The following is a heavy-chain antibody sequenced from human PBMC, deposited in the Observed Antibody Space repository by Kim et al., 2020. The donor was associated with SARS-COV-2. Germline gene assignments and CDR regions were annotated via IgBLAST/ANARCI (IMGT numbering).Heavy chain of an antibody. Sequence: ASVKVSCKASGYTFGSYGLTWVRQAPGQGLEWMGWISGFNGNTNYAQKFQGTVTMTTDTSTSTAYMELRSLRSDDTAVYYCARQAVAGSFDYWGRGTLVTVSS. J-gene: IGHJ4*02. CDR2: ISGFNGNT. D-gene: IGHD6-19*01. CDR3: ARQAVAGSFDY. V-gene: IGHV1-18*01. CDR1: GYTFGSYG.